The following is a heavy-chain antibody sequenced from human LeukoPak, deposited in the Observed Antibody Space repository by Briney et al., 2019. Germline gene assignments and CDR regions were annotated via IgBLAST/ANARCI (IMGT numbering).Heavy chain of an antibody. V-gene: IGHV1-3*01. J-gene: IGHJ5*02. Sequence: ASVTVSCKASGYTFTSYAMHWVRQAPGQRLEWMGWINAGNGNTKYSQKFQGRVTITRDTSASTAYMELSSLRSEDTAVYYCARGRPTNWFDPWGQGTLVTVSS. CDR1: GYTFTSYA. CDR3: ARGRPTNWFDP. CDR2: INAGNGNT.